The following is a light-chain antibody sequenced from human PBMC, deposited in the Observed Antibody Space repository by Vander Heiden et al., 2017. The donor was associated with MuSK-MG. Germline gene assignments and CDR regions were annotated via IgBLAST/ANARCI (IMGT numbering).Light chain of an antibody. CDR1: ARVTN. V-gene: IGKV3-15*01. CDR3: LQENYWPTT. Sequence: TLSCRASARVTNLAWYQQKPGQAPRLLIYGASSRATGIPGRFSGSGSGTDFTLTIISLQSEDVAVYYCLQENYWPTTFGGGIKVGI. CDR2: GAS. J-gene: IGKJ4*01.